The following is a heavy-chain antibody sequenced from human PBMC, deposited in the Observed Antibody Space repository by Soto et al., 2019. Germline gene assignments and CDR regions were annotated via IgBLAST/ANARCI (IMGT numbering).Heavy chain of an antibody. CDR2: ISYDGSNK. Sequence: QVQLVESGGGVVQPGRSLRLSCAASGFTFSSYAMHWVRQAPGKGLEWVADISYDGSNKYYADSVKGLFTISRDNSKNSLDRQMNSLSAEATAVYYCARDARHTGNPPYGIDVWCQGSTVTVSS. CDR1: GFTFSSYA. D-gene: IGHD2-2*02. CDR3: ARDARHTGNPPYGIDV. J-gene: IGHJ6*02. V-gene: IGHV3-30-3*01.